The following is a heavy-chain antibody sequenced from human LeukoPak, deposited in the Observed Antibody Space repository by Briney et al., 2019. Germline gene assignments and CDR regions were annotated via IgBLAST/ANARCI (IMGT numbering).Heavy chain of an antibody. Sequence: SETLSLTCTVSGGSISSGGYYWSWNRQHPGKGLEWIGYIYYSGSTYYNPSLKSRVTISVDTSKNQFPLKLSSVTAADTAVYYCARGYSGYDYPDYWGQGTLVTVSS. CDR2: IYYSGST. CDR3: ARGYSGYDYPDY. CDR1: GGSISSGGYY. D-gene: IGHD5-12*01. V-gene: IGHV4-31*03. J-gene: IGHJ4*02.